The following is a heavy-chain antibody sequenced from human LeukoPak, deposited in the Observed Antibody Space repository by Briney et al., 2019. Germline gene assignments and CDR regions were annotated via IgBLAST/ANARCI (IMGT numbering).Heavy chain of an antibody. CDR2: IYSSGST. CDR3: ARRSCTGNSCYFDH. CDR1: GASISGHY. D-gene: IGHD2-8*02. V-gene: IGHV4-4*07. J-gene: IGHJ4*02. Sequence: SETLSLTCSVSGASISGHYWTWIRQPAGKGLEWIGRIYSSGSTTYNSSLKSRVTMSVDTSKNQFSLKLSSVTAADTAVYYCARRSCTGNSCYFDHWGQGTLVTVSS.